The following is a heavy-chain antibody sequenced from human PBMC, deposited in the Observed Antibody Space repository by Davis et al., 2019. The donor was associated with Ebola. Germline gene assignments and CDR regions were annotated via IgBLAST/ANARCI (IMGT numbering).Heavy chain of an antibody. J-gene: IGHJ5*02. Sequence: ASVKVSCKASGYTFTSYYMHWVRQAPGQGLEWMGIINPSGGSTSYAQKFQGRVTMTRDTSTSTVYMELSSLSSEDTAVYYCAGLVPYGDWFDPWGQGTLVTVSS. D-gene: IGHD4/OR15-4a*01. CDR3: AGLVPYGDWFDP. CDR1: GYTFTSYY. CDR2: INPSGGST. V-gene: IGHV1-46*01.